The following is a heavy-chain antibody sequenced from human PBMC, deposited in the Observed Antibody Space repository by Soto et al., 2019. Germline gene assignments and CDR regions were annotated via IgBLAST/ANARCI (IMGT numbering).Heavy chain of an antibody. V-gene: IGHV4-4*02. CDR1: GGSMSSSNW. CDR3: ARSEDTVLDY. Sequence: QVQLQESGPGLVKPSGTLSLTCTVSGGSMSSSNWWNWVRPSPGKGLEWIGEAHHSGRTNYNPSLKSRVTISVDKTKNHFSLKLTSVTAADTAVYDCARSEDTVLDYWGQGTLVTVSS. D-gene: IGHD4-17*01. J-gene: IGHJ4*02. CDR2: AHHSGRT.